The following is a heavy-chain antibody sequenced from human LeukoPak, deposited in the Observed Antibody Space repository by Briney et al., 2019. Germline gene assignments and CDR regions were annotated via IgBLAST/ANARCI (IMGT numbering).Heavy chain of an antibody. Sequence: GGSLGLSCAASGFTFSSYSMNWVRQAPGKGLEWVSSISSSSSYIYYADSVKGRFTISRDNAKNSLYLQMNSLRAEDTAVYYCARDRGGATSDYWGQGTLVTVSS. D-gene: IGHD1-26*01. CDR1: GFTFSSYS. CDR3: ARDRGGATSDY. CDR2: ISSSSSYI. V-gene: IGHV3-21*01. J-gene: IGHJ4*02.